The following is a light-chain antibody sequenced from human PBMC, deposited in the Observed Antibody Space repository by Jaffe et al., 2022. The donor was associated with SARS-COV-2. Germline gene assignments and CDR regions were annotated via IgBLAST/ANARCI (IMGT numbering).Light chain of an antibody. CDR1: QDISNY. J-gene: IGKJ4*01. CDR3: QQYHSLPLT. V-gene: IGKV1-33*01. Sequence: DIQMTQSPSSLSASVGDRVTITCQASQDISNYLNWYQQKPGKAPKLLIYHASNLEAGVPSRFSGSGSGTDFTFTIRGLQPEDIATYYCQQYHSLPLTFGGGTKVEI. CDR2: HAS.